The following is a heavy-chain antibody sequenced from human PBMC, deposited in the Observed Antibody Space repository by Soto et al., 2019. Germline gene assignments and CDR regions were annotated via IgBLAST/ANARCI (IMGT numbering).Heavy chain of an antibody. CDR3: ARRFIAAAGTVWFDP. CDR2: IYYSGST. J-gene: IGHJ5*02. CDR1: GGSISSGGYY. D-gene: IGHD6-13*01. V-gene: IGHV4-61*08. Sequence: SETLSLTCAVSGGSISSGGYYWSWIRQPPGKGLEWIGYIYYSGSTNYNPSLKSRVTISVDTSKNQFSLKLSSVTAADTAVYYCARRFIAAAGTVWFDPWGQGTLVTVSS.